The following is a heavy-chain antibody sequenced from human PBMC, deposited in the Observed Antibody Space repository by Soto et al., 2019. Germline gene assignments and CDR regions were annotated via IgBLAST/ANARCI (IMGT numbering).Heavy chain of an antibody. Sequence: GGSLRLSCAASGFTFSSYSMNWVRQAPGKGLEWVSYISSNRSTKYYADSVKGRFTISRDNAKNTLYLQMNNLRAEDTAVYYCARESYDMRFDPWGQGTVVTVSS. CDR1: GFTFSSYS. J-gene: IGHJ5*02. CDR3: ARESYDMRFDP. D-gene: IGHD3-9*01. CDR2: ISSNRSTK. V-gene: IGHV3-48*01.